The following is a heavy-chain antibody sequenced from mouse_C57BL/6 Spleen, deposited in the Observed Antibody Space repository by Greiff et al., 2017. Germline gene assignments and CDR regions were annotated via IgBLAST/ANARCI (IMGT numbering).Heavy chain of an antibody. CDR1: GFTFSSYA. Sequence: EVKLVESGGGLVKPGGSLKLSCAASGFTFSSYAMSWVRQTPEKRLEWVATISDGGSYTYYPDNVKGRFTISRDNAKNNLYLQMSHLKSEDTAMYYCARDRGRRFDYWGQGTTLTVSS. V-gene: IGHV5-4*01. J-gene: IGHJ2*01. D-gene: IGHD2-12*01. CDR2: ISDGGSYT. CDR3: ARDRGRRFDY.